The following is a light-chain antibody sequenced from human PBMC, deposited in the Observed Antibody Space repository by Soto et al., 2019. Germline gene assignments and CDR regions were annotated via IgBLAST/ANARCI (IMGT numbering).Light chain of an antibody. CDR1: QSVASSY. CDR2: GAS. V-gene: IGKV3-20*01. Sequence: EIVLTQSPGTLSLSPGEGATLSCRASQSVASSYLAWYQQKPGQAPRLLIYGASSLQSGVPSRFSGSGSGTDFTLTISSLQPEDFATYFCQQSYTTPRTFGQGTKVEVK. CDR3: QQSYTTPRT. J-gene: IGKJ1*01.